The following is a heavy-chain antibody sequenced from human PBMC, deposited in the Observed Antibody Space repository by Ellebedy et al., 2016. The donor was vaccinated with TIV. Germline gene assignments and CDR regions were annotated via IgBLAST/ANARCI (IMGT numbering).Heavy chain of an antibody. Sequence: GESLKISCSGSGFTFSSYGMHWVRQAPGKGLEDVSGISNNGISTSYEDSVKGRFTISRDNSRNTLYLQMSSLKPEDTAVYYCVTRVRTAMGFDYWGQGTLVTVAS. CDR3: VTRVRTAMGFDY. V-gene: IGHV3-64D*06. CDR1: GFTFSSYG. CDR2: ISNNGIST. J-gene: IGHJ4*02. D-gene: IGHD5-18*01.